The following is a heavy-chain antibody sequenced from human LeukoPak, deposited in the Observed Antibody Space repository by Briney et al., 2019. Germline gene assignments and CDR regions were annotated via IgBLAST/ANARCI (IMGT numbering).Heavy chain of an antibody. CDR1: GFTFSNAW. CDR2: IKSKTDGGTT. D-gene: IGHD1-26*01. V-gene: IGHV3-15*01. CDR3: ARVIGWDEPFDI. Sequence: GGSLRLSCAASGFTFSNAWMSWVRQAPGKGLEWVGRIKSKTDGGTTDYAAPVKGRFTISRDDAKNTLYLQMNSLRAEDTAVYYCARVIGWDEPFDIWGQGTMVTVSS. J-gene: IGHJ3*02.